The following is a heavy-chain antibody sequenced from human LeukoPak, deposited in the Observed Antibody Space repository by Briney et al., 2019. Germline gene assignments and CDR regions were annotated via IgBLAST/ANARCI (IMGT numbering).Heavy chain of an antibody. CDR2: IIPIFGRA. Sequence: SVKVSCKASGGAFSSYAISWVRQAPGQGLEWMGGIIPIFGRANYAQKFQGRVTITADESTSTAYMELSSLSSEDTAVYYCARKWPPSGDKSDAFDIRGQGTMVTVPS. CDR1: GGAFSSYA. CDR3: ARKWPPSGDKSDAFDI. J-gene: IGHJ3*02. V-gene: IGHV1-69*13. D-gene: IGHD2-15*01.